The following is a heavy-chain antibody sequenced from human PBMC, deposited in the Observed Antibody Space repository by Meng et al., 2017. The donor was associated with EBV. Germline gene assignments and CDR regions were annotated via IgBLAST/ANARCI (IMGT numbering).Heavy chain of an antibody. V-gene: IGHV4-61*01. Sequence: QVQLQESGPGLVKPSETLYLTCAVSGGSVNNESYYWGWSRQPPGKWLEYIGYIYYTGSTNYNSSLKSRVTISLDKSKNQFSLKLTSLTAADTAIYYCARGDYTNYPRWFDPWDQGPLVTVYS. D-gene: IGHD4-11*01. CDR3: ARGDYTNYPRWFDP. CDR1: GGSVNNESYY. CDR2: IYYTGST. J-gene: IGHJ5*02.